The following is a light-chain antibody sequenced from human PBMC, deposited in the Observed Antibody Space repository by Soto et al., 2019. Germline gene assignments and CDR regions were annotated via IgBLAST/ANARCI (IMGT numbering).Light chain of an antibody. CDR2: EGS. CDR1: SRDVGTYDL. CDR3: CSYAGVSSFVV. V-gene: IGLV2-23*03. Sequence: QSALTQPASVSGSPGQSITISCTGTSRDVGTYDLVSWYQKHPGKAPKLIIYEGSERPSGVSDRFSASKSGSTASLTISGLQAEDEAEYYCCSYAGVSSFVVFGGGTKLNVL. J-gene: IGLJ2*01.